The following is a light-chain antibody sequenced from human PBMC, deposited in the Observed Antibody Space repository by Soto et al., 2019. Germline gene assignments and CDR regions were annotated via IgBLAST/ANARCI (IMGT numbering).Light chain of an antibody. CDR3: QSYDSSLSAVV. J-gene: IGLJ2*01. V-gene: IGLV1-40*01. Sequence: QSLLTQPPSVSGAPGQRVTISCTGSSSNIGAGYDVHWYQQLPGTAPKLLIYGNSNRPSGVPDRFSGSKSGTSASLAITGLQAEDEADYYCQSYDSSLSAVVFGAGTQLTVL. CDR1: SSNIGAGYD. CDR2: GNS.